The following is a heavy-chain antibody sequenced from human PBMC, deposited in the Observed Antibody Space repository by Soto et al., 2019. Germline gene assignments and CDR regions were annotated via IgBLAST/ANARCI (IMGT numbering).Heavy chain of an antibody. CDR2: ISYDGSNK. CDR1: GFTFSSYG. D-gene: IGHD3-22*01. V-gene: IGHV3-30*18. Sequence: GGSLRLSCAASGFTFSSYGMPWVRQGPGKGLEWVAVISYDGSNKYYAESVKGRFTISRDNSKNTLYLQMNSLRAEDTAVYYCAKTQGLYYDSSDFDYWGQGTLVTVSS. J-gene: IGHJ4*02. CDR3: AKTQGLYYDSSDFDY.